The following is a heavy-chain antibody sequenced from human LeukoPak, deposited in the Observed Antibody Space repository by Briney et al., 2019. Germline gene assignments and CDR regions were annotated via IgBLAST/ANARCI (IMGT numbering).Heavy chain of an antibody. V-gene: IGHV3-23*01. Sequence: GRCLRLSCAASGPTLSTYAMSWVSQAPGDWLEWVSAISGSGGRTYYADSVKGRFTISRDKSKNTVYLQMNSLRAEDTAVYYCAKMEEIVVVPAARQPYYGMDVWGQGTTVTVSS. CDR2: ISGSGGRT. CDR1: GPTLSTYA. D-gene: IGHD2-2*01. J-gene: IGHJ6*02. CDR3: AKMEEIVVVPAARQPYYGMDV.